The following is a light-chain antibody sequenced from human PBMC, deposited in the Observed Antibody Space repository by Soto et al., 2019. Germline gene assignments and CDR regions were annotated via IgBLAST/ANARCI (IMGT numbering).Light chain of an antibody. Sequence: EIVLTQSPASVSLSPGERATLSCRASQNINIFLASYQHKPGQAPSPLIYDASNRATDTPARFSGSGSGTDFTLNISSPEPEDFAVYYCQHRANWPPLTFGGGTKVEIK. V-gene: IGKV3-11*01. CDR1: QNINIF. CDR2: DAS. CDR3: QHRANWPPLT. J-gene: IGKJ4*01.